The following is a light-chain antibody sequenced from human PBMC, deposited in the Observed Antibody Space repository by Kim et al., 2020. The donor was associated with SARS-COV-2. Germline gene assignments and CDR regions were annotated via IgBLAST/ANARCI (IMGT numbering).Light chain of an antibody. CDR3: QQSYSTPFT. Sequence: DIQMTQSPSSLSASVGDRVTITCRASHSVTRNVNWYQQKPGKAPKLLIYAASSLQGGVPSRFSGSESGTDFTLTISSLQPEDFATYYCQQSYSTPFTFGQGTKLQI. V-gene: IGKV1-39*01. CDR2: AAS. CDR1: HSVTRN. J-gene: IGKJ2*01.